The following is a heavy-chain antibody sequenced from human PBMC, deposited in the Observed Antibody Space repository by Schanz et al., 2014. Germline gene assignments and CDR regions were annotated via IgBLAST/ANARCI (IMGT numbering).Heavy chain of an antibody. CDR1: GGSISSSTYY. J-gene: IGHJ4*02. D-gene: IGHD2-8*01. V-gene: IGHV4-39*01. Sequence: QLQLQESGPGLVKPSETLSLTCTVSGGSISSSTYYWGWIRQPPGKGLEWIGIVYYSGGTYNNTSLKRRVPISVDASKNQFFRKLSSVTAADTAVYYCAKTSVLYPWGYFDYWGQGTLVTVSS. CDR3: AKTSVLYPWGYFDY. CDR2: VYYSGGT.